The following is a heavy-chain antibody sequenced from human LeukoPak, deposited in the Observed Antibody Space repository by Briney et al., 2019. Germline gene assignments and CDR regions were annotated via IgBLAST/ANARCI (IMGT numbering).Heavy chain of an antibody. V-gene: IGHV1-2*02. J-gene: IGHJ4*02. D-gene: IGHD3-10*01. CDR1: GYTFTGYY. Sequence: ASVKVSCKASGYTFTGYYMHWVRQAPGQGLEWMGWINPNRGGTNYAQKFQGRVTMTRDTSISTAYMELSRLRSDDTAVYYCARVLRSKLLWFGELLSPDYWGQGTLVTVSS. CDR3: ARVLRSKLLWFGELLSPDY. CDR2: INPNRGGT.